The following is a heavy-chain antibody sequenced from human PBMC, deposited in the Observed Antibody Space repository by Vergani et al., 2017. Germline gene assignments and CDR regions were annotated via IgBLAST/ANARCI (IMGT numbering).Heavy chain of an antibody. CDR2: IKQNGSEK. J-gene: IGHJ4*02. V-gene: IGHV3-7*01. CDR1: GFTFSSYW. D-gene: IGHD3-3*01. Sequence: EVQLVESGGGLVQPGGSLRLSCAASGFTFSSYWMSWVRQAPGKGLEWVANIKQNGSEKYYVDSVKGRFTISRDNAKNSLYLQMNSLRAEDTAVYYCSRVKLRVLEWLSTNVDWGGQGTLVAASS. CDR3: SRVKLRVLEWLSTNVDW.